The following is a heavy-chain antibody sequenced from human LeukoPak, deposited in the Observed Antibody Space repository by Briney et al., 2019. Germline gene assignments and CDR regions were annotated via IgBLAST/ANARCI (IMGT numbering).Heavy chain of an antibody. V-gene: IGHV3-48*04. Sequence: PGRSLRLSCAASGFTLSSYGMHWVRQAPGKGLEWVSYISSSSSTIYYADSVKGRFTISRDNAKNSLYLQMNSLRAEDTAVYYCARDPGEEQWLVTRDYYYYGMDVWGQGTTVTVSS. CDR1: GFTLSSYG. CDR3: ARDPGEEQWLVTRDYYYYGMDV. CDR2: ISSSSSTI. J-gene: IGHJ6*02. D-gene: IGHD6-19*01.